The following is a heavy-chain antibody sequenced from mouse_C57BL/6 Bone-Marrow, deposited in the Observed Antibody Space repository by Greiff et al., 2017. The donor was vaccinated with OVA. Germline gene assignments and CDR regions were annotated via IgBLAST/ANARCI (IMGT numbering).Heavy chain of an antibody. CDR1: GYTFTSYW. V-gene: IGHV1-53*01. CDR2: INPSNGGT. CDR3: AREGWLLRNYYAMDY. J-gene: IGHJ4*01. Sequence: QVQLQQPGTDLVKPGASVKLSCKASGYTFTSYWMHWVKQRPGQGLEWIGNINPSNGGTNYNEKFKSKATLTVDKSSSTAYMQLSSLTSEDSAVYYCAREGWLLRNYYAMDYWGQGTSVTVSS. D-gene: IGHD2-3*01.